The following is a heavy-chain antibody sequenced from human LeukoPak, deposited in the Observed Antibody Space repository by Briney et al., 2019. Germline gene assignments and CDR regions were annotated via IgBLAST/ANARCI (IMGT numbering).Heavy chain of an antibody. CDR2: INNSGSPI. D-gene: IGHD5-24*01. Sequence: GGSLRLSCAASRFTFSDYWMHWVRQAPGKGLEWVSYINNSGSPIYYADSVKGRFTISRDNAKNSLYLQMNSPRVEGTAVYYCGRGWAVDFWGQGTLVTVSS. CDR1: RFTFSDYW. CDR3: GRGWAVDF. V-gene: IGHV3-11*04. J-gene: IGHJ4*02.